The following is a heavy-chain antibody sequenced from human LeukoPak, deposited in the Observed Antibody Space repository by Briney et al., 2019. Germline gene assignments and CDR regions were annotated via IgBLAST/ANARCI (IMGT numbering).Heavy chain of an antibody. V-gene: IGHV4-59*08. CDR2: IYYSGST. J-gene: IGHJ4*02. CDR1: GGAISRYY. CDR3: ASSDDY. Sequence: SETLSLTCTVSGGAISRYYWSWIRQPPGKGLEWIGYIYYSGSTNYNPSLKSRVTISVDTSKNQFSLKLSSVTAADTAVYYCASSDDYWGQGTLVTVSS.